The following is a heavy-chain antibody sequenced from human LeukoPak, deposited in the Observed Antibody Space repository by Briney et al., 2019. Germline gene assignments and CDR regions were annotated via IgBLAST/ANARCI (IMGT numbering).Heavy chain of an antibody. J-gene: IGHJ4*02. CDR2: VSAYNGNT. Sequence: GASVKVSCKASGYTFTSYGISWVRQAPGQGLEWMGWVSAYNGNTNYAQKLQGRVTMTTDTSTSTAYMELRSLRSDDTAVYYCARDLASYSGSYFDYWGQGTLVTVSS. V-gene: IGHV1-18*01. CDR1: GYTFTSYG. CDR3: ARDLASYSGSYFDY. D-gene: IGHD1-26*01.